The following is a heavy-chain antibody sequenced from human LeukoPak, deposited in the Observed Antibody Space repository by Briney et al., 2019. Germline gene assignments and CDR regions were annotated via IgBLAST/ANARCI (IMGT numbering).Heavy chain of an antibody. D-gene: IGHD4-17*01. CDR2: IFHSGNS. J-gene: IGHJ4*02. Sequence: KPSETLSLTCAVSSYSISSGSYWGWTRQSPGKGLEWVGSIFHSGNSYYNPSLKSRLTMSVDTSKNQFSLKLTSVTAADTALYYCARVTYVDDMLYQYFDYWGQGILVTVSS. CDR1: SYSISSGSY. V-gene: IGHV4-38-2*01. CDR3: ARVTYVDDMLYQYFDY.